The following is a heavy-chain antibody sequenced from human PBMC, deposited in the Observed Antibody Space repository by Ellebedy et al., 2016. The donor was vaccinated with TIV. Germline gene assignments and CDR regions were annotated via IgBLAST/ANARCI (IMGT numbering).Heavy chain of an antibody. J-gene: IGHJ4*02. CDR3: RPGHYSDA. V-gene: IGHV3-23*01. CDR1: GFSLSNSF. CDR2: LTADGRST. Sequence: GESLKISXAASGFSLSNSFMSWIRQAAGKGLEWVSTLTADGRSTYFADSVKGRFTISRDNSKNTVYLQMNSLRSEDTAVYYCRPGHYSDAWGQGTLVTVSS.